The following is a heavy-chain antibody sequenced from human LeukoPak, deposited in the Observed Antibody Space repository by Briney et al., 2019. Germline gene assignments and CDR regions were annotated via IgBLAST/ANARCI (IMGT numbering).Heavy chain of an antibody. Sequence: ASVKVSCKVSGYTLTELSMRWVRQAPGKGLEWMGGFDPEDGETIYAQKFQGRVTMTRDMSTSTVYMELSSLRSEDTAVYYCAREAVGLRFGAFDIWGQGTMVTVSS. D-gene: IGHD5-12*01. V-gene: IGHV1-24*01. CDR3: AREAVGLRFGAFDI. J-gene: IGHJ3*02. CDR2: FDPEDGET. CDR1: GYTLTELS.